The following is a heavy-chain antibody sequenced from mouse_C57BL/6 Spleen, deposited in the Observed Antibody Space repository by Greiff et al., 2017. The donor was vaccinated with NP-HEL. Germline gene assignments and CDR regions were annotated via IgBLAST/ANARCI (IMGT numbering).Heavy chain of an antibody. CDR2: IYPGSGST. CDR1: GYTFTSYW. D-gene: IGHD3-2*02. V-gene: IGHV1-55*01. Sequence: QVQLQQPGAELVKPGASVKMSCKASGYTFTSYWITWVKQRPGQGLEWIGDIYPGSGSTNYNEKFKSKATLTVDTSSSTAYMQLSSLTSEDSAVYYCARSLDSSGYAAWFAYWGQGTLVTVSA. J-gene: IGHJ3*01. CDR3: ARSLDSSGYAAWFAY.